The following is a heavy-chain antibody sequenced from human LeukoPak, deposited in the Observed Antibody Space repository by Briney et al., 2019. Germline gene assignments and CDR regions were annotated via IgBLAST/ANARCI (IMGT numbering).Heavy chain of an antibody. CDR1: GYTFTGYY. D-gene: IGHD2-15*01. Sequence: GASVKVSCKASGYTFTGYYMHWVRQAPGQGLEWMGWISAYNGNTNYAQKLQGRVTMTTDTSTSTAYMELRSLRSDDTAVYYCARFDLVGAGTFFDYWGQGTLVTVSS. V-gene: IGHV1-18*04. CDR3: ARFDLVGAGTFFDY. J-gene: IGHJ4*02. CDR2: ISAYNGNT.